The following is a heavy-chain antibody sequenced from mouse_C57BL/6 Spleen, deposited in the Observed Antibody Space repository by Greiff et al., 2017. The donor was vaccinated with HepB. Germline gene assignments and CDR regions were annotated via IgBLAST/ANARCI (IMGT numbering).Heavy chain of an antibody. D-gene: IGHD2-3*01. CDR2: IDPSDSYT. V-gene: IGHV1-59*01. Sequence: QVQLQQSGAELVRPGTSVKLSCKASGYTFTSYWMHWVKQRPGQGLEWIGVIDPSDSYTNYNQKFKGKATLTVDTSSSTAYMQLSSLTSEDSAVYYCARSGLLRSAMDYWGQGTSVTVSS. CDR3: ARSGLLRSAMDY. J-gene: IGHJ4*01. CDR1: GYTFTSYW.